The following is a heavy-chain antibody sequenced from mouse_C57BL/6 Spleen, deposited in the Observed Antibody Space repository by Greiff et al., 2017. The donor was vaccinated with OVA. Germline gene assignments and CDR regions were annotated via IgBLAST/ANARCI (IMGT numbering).Heavy chain of an antibody. J-gene: IGHJ3*01. CDR2: IYPGSGNT. CDR3: ARSGDSPPAY. D-gene: IGHD3-2*02. V-gene: IGHV1-76*01. CDR1: GYTFTDYY. Sequence: VQLQESGAELVRPGASVKLSCKASGYTFTDYYINWVKQRPGQGLEWIARIYPGSGNTYYNEKFKGKATLTAEKSSSTAYMQLSSLTSEDSAVYFCARSGDSPPAYWGQGTLVTVSA.